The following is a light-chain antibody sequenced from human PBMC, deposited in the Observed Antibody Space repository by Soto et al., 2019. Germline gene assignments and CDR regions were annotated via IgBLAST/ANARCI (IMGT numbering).Light chain of an antibody. J-gene: IGLJ1*01. CDR2: DVS. V-gene: IGLV2-14*01. CDR1: SSDVGGYNY. CDR3: SSYTSSSNLVV. Sequence: QSALTQPASVSGSPGQSITISCTGTSSDVGGYNYVSWYQQHPGKAPKLMIYDVSNRHSGVSNRFCGSKSGNTASLTISGRQSDDEADYFCSSYTSSSNLVVFGTGTKLTVL.